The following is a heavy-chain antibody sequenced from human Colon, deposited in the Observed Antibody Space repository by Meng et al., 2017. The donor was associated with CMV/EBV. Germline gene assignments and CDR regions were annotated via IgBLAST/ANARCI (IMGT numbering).Heavy chain of an antibody. D-gene: IGHD2-2*01. CDR1: TRGVS. CDR3: AHSLRRGECSSPSCLGYFQH. J-gene: IGHJ1*01. V-gene: IGHV2-5*01. CDR2: IYWNDDK. Sequence: TRGVSVGWIRHPPGQALEWLALIYWNDDKRYSPSLNTRLTITKDTYKNQVVLTVTNLDPVDTATYYCAHSLRRGECSSPSCLGYFQHWGQGTLVTVSS.